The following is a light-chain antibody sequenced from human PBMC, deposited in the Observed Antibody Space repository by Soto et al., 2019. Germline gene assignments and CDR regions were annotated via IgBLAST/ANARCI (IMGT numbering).Light chain of an antibody. CDR1: SSDVGGSNF. J-gene: IGLJ1*01. Sequence: QSVLTQPASVSASPGQSITISCTGTSSDVGGSNFVSWYQQHPGKPPKLIIYDVATRPSGVSNRFSGSKSGSTASLIISRLLTEDEADSYCVSFTSSTTYVFGSGTKLTVL. CDR3: VSFTSSTTYV. CDR2: DVA. V-gene: IGLV2-14*03.